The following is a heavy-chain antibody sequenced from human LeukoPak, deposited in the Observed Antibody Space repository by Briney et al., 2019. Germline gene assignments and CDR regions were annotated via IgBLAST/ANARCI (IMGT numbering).Heavy chain of an antibody. CDR1: GFTFDNAW. CDR3: TSHAAFDP. CDR2: IKSKNVGGTT. J-gene: IGHJ5*02. V-gene: IGHV3-15*01. Sequence: GGSLRLSCAASGFTFDNAWMNWVRQAPGKGLEWVGRIKSKNVGGTTDYAAPVKGRFTISRDDSKNTVYLQMNSLKIEDTAVYYCTSHAAFDPWGQGTLVTVSS.